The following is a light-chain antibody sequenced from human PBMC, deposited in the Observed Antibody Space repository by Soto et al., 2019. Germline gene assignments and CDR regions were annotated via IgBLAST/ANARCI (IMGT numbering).Light chain of an antibody. CDR3: QQASSFPLT. Sequence: IQMTQSPSYVSEAVGDRVTITCRASHVSSSWLAWDQQRPCTAPKLLIYGATTLRSGVPSRFRGSESGTLFPLTITRLQPEDSATYYCQQASSFPLTFGGGTKVEIQ. V-gene: IGKV1-12*01. J-gene: IGKJ4*01. CDR2: GAT. CDR1: HVSSSW.